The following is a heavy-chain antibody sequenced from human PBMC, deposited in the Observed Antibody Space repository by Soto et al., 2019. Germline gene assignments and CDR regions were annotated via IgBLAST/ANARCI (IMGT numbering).Heavy chain of an antibody. V-gene: IGHV4-59*08. D-gene: IGHD3-3*01. CDR1: GGSISSYY. CDR2: IYYSGST. J-gene: IGHJ6*02. Sequence: PSETLSLTCTVSGGSISSYYWSWIRQPPGKGLEWIGYIYYSGSTNYNPSLKSRVTISVDTSKNQFSLKLSSVTAADTAVYYCARHLRFLEWLYGMDVWGQGTTVTVSS. CDR3: ARHLRFLEWLYGMDV.